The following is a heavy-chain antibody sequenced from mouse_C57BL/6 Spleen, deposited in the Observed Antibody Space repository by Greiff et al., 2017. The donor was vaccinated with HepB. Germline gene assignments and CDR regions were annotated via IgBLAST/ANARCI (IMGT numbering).Heavy chain of an antibody. J-gene: IGHJ3*01. Sequence: VKLVESGPGLVAPSQSLSITCTVSGFSLTSYGVVWVRQPPGKGLEWLGVIWGGGSTNYNSALMSRLSISKDNSKSQVFLKMNSLQTDDTAMYYCAKHIGSPYDYDGGFAYWGQGTLVTVSA. CDR2: IWGGGST. CDR3: AKHIGSPYDYDGGFAY. CDR1: GFSLTSYG. V-gene: IGHV2-9*01. D-gene: IGHD2-4*01.